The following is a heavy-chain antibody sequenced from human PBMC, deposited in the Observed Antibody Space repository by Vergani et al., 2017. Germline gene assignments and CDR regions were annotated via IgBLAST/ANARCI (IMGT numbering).Heavy chain of an antibody. CDR3: AKDWARSGSYFDY. Sequence: EVQLVESGGGLVKPGGSLRLSCAVSGFTFSSYSMNWVRQAPGKGLEWVSGLDGSGSNTYYADSVRGRFTISRDNSKNTLYLQMNSLRVEDTAIYYCAKDWARSGSYFDYWGQGTLVTVSS. J-gene: IGHJ4*02. CDR2: LDGSGSNT. D-gene: IGHD1-26*01. CDR1: GFTFSSYS. V-gene: IGHV3-23*04.